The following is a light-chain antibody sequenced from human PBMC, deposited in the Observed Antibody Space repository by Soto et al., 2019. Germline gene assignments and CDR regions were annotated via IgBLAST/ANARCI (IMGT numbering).Light chain of an antibody. Sequence: DIQMTQSPSTLSASVGDRVTITCRASQSLTSRLAWYQQKPGKAPNLLIYDVSSLESGVPSRFSGSGSGTEFTLTISSLQTDDFATYYCQQYNSSPLTFGGGTKVEIK. CDR1: QSLTSR. J-gene: IGKJ4*01. CDR3: QQYNSSPLT. CDR2: DVS. V-gene: IGKV1-5*01.